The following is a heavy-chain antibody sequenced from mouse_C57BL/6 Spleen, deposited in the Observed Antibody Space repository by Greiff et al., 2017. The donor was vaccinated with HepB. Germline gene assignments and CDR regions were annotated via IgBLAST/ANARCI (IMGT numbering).Heavy chain of an antibody. CDR1: GYTFTDYE. J-gene: IGHJ1*03. Sequence: QVQLQQSGAELVRPGASVTLSCKASGYTFTDYEMHWVKQTPVHGLEWIGAIDPETGGTAYNQKFKGKAILTAAKSSSTAYMELRSLTSEDSAVYYCTRSHYGSSYRYWYFDVWGTGTTVTVSS. CDR2: IDPETGGT. CDR3: TRSHYGSSYRYWYFDV. D-gene: IGHD1-1*01. V-gene: IGHV1-15*01.